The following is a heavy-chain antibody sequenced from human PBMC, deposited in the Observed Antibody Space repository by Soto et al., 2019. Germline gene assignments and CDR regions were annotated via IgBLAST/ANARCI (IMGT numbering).Heavy chain of an antibody. CDR2: ISYDGSNK. CDR1: GFTFSSYG. V-gene: IGHV3-30*18. D-gene: IGHD3-22*01. Sequence: GGSLRLSCAASGFTFSSYGMHWVRQAPGKGLEWVAVISYDGSNKYYADSVKGRFTISRDNSKNTLYLQMNSLRAEDTAVYYCAKALYDSSGYYRNQYYYYGMDVWGQGTTVTV. J-gene: IGHJ6*02. CDR3: AKALYDSSGYYRNQYYYYGMDV.